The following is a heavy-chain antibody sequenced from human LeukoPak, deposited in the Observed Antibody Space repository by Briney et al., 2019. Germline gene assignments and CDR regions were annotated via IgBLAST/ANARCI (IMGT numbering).Heavy chain of an antibody. CDR1: GGSISSYY. J-gene: IGHJ4*02. Sequence: SETLSLTCTVSGGSISSYYWSWIRQPPGKGLEWIGYIYYSGSTNYNPSLKSRVTISVDTSKNQFSLKLSSVTAADTAVYYCARRSNWGFFDYWGQGTLVTVFS. CDR2: IYYSGST. V-gene: IGHV4-59*08. CDR3: ARRSNWGFFDY. D-gene: IGHD7-27*01.